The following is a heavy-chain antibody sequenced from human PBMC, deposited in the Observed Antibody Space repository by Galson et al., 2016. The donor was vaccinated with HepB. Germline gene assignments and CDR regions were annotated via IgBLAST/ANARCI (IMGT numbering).Heavy chain of an antibody. V-gene: IGHV3-64D*06. CDR2: ISSSGGST. D-gene: IGHD2-21*02. J-gene: IGHJ4*02. CDR3: LKGDVVVTAMYFDY. CDR1: GFTFRTYA. Sequence: SLRLSCAASGFTFRTYAMHWVRQAPGKGLEYVSAISSSGGSTYYADSVKARFTISRDNSKNTLYLQIRSLRPEDTAVYYCLKGDVVVTAMYFDYWGQGTLVTVSS.